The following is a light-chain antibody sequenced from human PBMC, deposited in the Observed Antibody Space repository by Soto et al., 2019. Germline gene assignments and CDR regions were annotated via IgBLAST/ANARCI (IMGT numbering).Light chain of an antibody. CDR3: SSYTSSSTLWVV. CDR1: SSDVGGYNY. V-gene: IGLV2-14*01. J-gene: IGLJ2*01. CDR2: EVS. Sequence: QSALTQPASESGSPGQSITISCTGTSSDVGGYNYVSWYQQHPGKAPKLMIYEVSNRPSGVSNRFSGSKSGNTASLTISGLQAEDEADYYCSSYTSSSTLWVVFGGGTKLTVL.